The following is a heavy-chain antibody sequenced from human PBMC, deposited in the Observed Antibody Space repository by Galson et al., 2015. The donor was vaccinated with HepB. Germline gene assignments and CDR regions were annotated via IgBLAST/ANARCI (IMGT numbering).Heavy chain of an antibody. Sequence: SVKVSCKASGYTFTSYAMHWVRQAPGQRLEWMGWINAGNGNTKYSQKFQGRVTITRDTSASTAYMELSSLRSEDTAVYYCARAGWGYLGPGYYYGMDVWGQGTTVTVSS. D-gene: IGHD1-26*01. V-gene: IGHV1-3*01. CDR3: ARAGWGYLGPGYYYGMDV. CDR2: INAGNGNT. J-gene: IGHJ6*02. CDR1: GYTFTSYA.